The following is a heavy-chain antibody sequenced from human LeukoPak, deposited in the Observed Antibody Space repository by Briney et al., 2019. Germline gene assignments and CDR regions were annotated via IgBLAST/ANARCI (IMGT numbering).Heavy chain of an antibody. CDR2: IYYSGST. CDR1: GGSINDYY. D-gene: IGHD6-13*01. Sequence: SETLSLTCTVSGGSINDYYWSWIRQPPGKGLEWIGTIYYSGSTYYNPSLKSRVTISVDTSKNQFSLKLSSVTAADTAVYYCARPGAGGTGLYYFDYWGQGTLVTVSS. J-gene: IGHJ4*02. V-gene: IGHV4-59*04. CDR3: ARPGAGGTGLYYFDY.